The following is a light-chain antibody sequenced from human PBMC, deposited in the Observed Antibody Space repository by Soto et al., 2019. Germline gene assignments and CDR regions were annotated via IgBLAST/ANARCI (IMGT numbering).Light chain of an antibody. CDR1: QSVSNF. CDR2: DAS. Sequence: EIVLTQSPATLSLSPGERATLSCRASQSVSNFLAWYQQKPGQAPRLLISDASNRATGISGRFSGIGSGTVFSLTISSLEPEDFAVYCCQQRSNWPWTFGQGTKVEIK. J-gene: IGKJ1*01. V-gene: IGKV3-11*01. CDR3: QQRSNWPWT.